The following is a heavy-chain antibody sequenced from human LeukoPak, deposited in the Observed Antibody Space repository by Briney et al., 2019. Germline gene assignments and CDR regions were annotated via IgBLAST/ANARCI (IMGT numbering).Heavy chain of an antibody. J-gene: IGHJ6*03. CDR3: ASVDTAMVYYYYMDV. V-gene: IGHV1-69*06. D-gene: IGHD5-18*01. Sequence: GASVKVSYKASGGTFSSYAISWVRQAPGQGLEWMGGIIPIFGTANYAQKFQGRVTITADKSTSTAYMELSSLRSEDTAVYYCASVDTAMVYYYYMDVWGKGTTVTVSS. CDR1: GGTFSSYA. CDR2: IIPIFGTA.